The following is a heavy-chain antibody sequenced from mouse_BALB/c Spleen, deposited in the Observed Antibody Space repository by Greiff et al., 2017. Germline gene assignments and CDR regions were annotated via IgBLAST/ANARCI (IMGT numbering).Heavy chain of an antibody. Sequence: VQLQQPGAELVKPGASVKLSCKASGYTFTSYWMHWVKQRPGQGLEWIGEIDPSDSYTNYNQKFKGKATLTVDKSSSTAYMQLSSLTSEDSAVYYCAYYDGYSPFAYWGQGTLVTVSA. J-gene: IGHJ3*01. CDR2: IDPSDSYT. CDR1: GYTFTSYW. D-gene: IGHD2-3*01. CDR3: AYYDGYSPFAY. V-gene: IGHV1-69*02.